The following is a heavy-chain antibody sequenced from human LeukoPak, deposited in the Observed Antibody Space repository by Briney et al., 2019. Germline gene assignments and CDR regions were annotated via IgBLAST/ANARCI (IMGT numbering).Heavy chain of an antibody. CDR3: ARGGSSSYLDY. CDR2: IYYSGST. J-gene: IGHJ4*02. CDR1: GGSISSYY. Sequence: SETLSLTCTVSGGSISSYYWSWIRQPPEKGLEWIGYIYYSGSTNYNTSLKSRVTISVDTSKKQFSLKLSSVTAADTAVYYCARGGSSSYLDYWGQGTLVTVSS. V-gene: IGHV4-59*01. D-gene: IGHD6-13*01.